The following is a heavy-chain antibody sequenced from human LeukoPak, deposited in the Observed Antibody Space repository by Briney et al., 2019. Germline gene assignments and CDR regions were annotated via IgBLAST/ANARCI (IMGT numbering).Heavy chain of an antibody. CDR2: ISSSGSSI. V-gene: IGHV3-11*04. J-gene: IGHJ4*02. Sequence: TGGSLRLSCAASGFTFSDYYMGWFRQAPGKGLEWDSYISSSGSSIYYADSVRGRFTISRDNAKNSLYLQMNSLRAEDTSVYYCASQTFDFYGSGSYSPDYWGQGTLVTVSS. CDR3: ASQTFDFYGSGSYSPDY. CDR1: GFTFSDYY. D-gene: IGHD3-10*01.